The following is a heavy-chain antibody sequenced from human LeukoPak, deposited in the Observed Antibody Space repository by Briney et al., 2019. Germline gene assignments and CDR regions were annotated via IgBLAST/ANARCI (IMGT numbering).Heavy chain of an antibody. Sequence: SETLSLTCTVSGGSISSYYWSWIRQPPGKGLEWIGYIYYSGSTNYNPSLKSRVTISVDTSKNQFSLKLSSVTAADTAVYYCARGGDSSGYYYPVFDYWGQGTLVTVSS. J-gene: IGHJ4*02. D-gene: IGHD3-22*01. CDR1: GGSISSYY. CDR3: ARGGDSSGYYYPVFDY. CDR2: IYYSGST. V-gene: IGHV4-59*01.